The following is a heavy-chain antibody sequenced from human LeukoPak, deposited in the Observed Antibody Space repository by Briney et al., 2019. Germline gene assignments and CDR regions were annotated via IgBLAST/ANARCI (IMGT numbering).Heavy chain of an antibody. CDR1: GFTFITYG. CDR2: FGGNNAGI. Sequence: GGSLRLSCVGSGFTFITYGMSWVRQAPGQGLEWVSSFGGNNAGIYYADSVKGRFTISRDNSKNTLYLQMNSLRAEDTAVYYCATQDYGVYWGQGTLVTVSS. J-gene: IGHJ4*02. V-gene: IGHV3-23*01. CDR3: ATQDYGVY. D-gene: IGHD4-17*01.